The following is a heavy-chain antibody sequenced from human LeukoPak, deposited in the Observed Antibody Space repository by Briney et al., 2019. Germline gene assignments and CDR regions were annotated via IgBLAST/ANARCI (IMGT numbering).Heavy chain of an antibody. J-gene: IGHJ4*02. CDR3: VKEGGTGQAYFEY. Sequence: GGSLRLSCAASGFAFSSYVMSWARQAPGKGLEWVSAISGGGGRTYFADSVEGRFAISRDNSKSTLFLELSDLRAEDTAVYYCVKEGGTGQAYFEYWGQGTLVLVSA. D-gene: IGHD3-16*01. CDR2: ISGGGGRT. CDR1: GFAFSSYV. V-gene: IGHV3-23*01.